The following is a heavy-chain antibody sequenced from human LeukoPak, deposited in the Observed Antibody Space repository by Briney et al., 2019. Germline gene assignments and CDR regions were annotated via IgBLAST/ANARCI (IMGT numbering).Heavy chain of an antibody. CDR1: GYTFTSYD. J-gene: IGHJ4*02. D-gene: IGHD1-26*01. CDR2: TNPNSGNT. V-gene: IGHV1-8*01. Sequence: ASVKVSCKASGYTFTSYDINWVRQATGQGLEWMGWTNPNSGNTGYAQKFQGRVTMTRNTSISTAYMELSSLRSDDTAVYYCAGLLLSGTYFDYWGQGTLVTVSS. CDR3: AGLLLSGTYFDY.